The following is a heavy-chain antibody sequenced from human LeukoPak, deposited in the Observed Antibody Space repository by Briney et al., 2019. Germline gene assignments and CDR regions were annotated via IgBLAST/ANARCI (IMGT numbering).Heavy chain of an antibody. V-gene: IGHV3-53*01. D-gene: IGHD5-12*01. CDR2: ITSGGNT. CDR1: GFAVSSNY. J-gene: IGHJ4*02. Sequence: GGSLRLSCAASGFAVSSNYMNWVRPVPGKGLEWVSVITSGGNTYYADSVKGRFTTSRDNSKNTLYVQMNSLRAEDTAIYYCARGRGYRDYDRPLDYWGQGTLVTVSS. CDR3: ARGRGYRDYDRPLDY.